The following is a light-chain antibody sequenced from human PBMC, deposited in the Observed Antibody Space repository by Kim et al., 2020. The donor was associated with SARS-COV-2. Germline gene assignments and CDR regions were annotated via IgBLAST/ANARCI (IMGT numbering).Light chain of an antibody. CDR2: DAS. Sequence: PATLSLSPGERATLSCRASQSVSSYLAWYQQKPGQAPRLLIYDASNRATGIPARFSGSGSGTDFTLTISSLEPEDFAVYYCQQRGTFGQGTKVE. CDR1: QSVSSY. J-gene: IGKJ1*01. V-gene: IGKV3-11*01. CDR3: QQRGT.